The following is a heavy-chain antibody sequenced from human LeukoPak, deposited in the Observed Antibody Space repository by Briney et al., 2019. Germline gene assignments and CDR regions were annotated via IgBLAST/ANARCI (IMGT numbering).Heavy chain of an antibody. CDR1: GFTFDDYA. J-gene: IGHJ4*02. V-gene: IGHV3-33*08. Sequence: GGSLRLSCAASGFTFDDYAMHWVRQAPGKGLEWVAVIWYDGSNKYYADSVKGRFTISRDNSKNTLYLQMNSLRAEDTAVYYCARALPHSDYWGQGTLVTVSS. CDR2: IWYDGSNK. CDR3: ARALPHSDY.